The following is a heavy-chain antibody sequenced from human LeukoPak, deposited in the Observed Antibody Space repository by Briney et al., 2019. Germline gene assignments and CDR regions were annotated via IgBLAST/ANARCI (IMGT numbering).Heavy chain of an antibody. Sequence: PGGSLRLSCAASGFTFSSYAMSWVRQAPGKGLEWVSAISGSGGSTYYADSVKGRFTISRDNSKNTLYLQMNSLRAEDTAVYYCAKDGYCSSTSCLPTEFDYWGQGTLVTVSS. CDR1: GFTFSSYA. CDR2: ISGSGGST. CDR3: AKDGYCSSTSCLPTEFDY. V-gene: IGHV3-23*01. J-gene: IGHJ4*02. D-gene: IGHD2-2*03.